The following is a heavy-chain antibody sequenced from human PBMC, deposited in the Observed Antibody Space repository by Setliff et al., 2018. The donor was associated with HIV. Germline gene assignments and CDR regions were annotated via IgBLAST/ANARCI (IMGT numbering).Heavy chain of an antibody. CDR1: GYTFTRYY. J-gene: IGHJ4*02. CDR3: ARDRLEMATIWDY. CDR2: INPSGGST. V-gene: IGHV1-46*01. Sequence: ASVKVSCKASGYTFTRYYMHWVRQAPGQGLEWMGIINPSGGSTSSAQKFQGRITMTRDTSISTAYMELSRLRSDDTAVYYCARDRLEMATIWDYWGQGTLVTVSS. D-gene: IGHD5-12*01.